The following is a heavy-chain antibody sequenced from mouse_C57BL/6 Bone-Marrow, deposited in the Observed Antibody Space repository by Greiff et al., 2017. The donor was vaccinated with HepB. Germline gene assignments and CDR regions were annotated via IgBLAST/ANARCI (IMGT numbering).Heavy chain of an antibody. D-gene: IGHD2-5*01. J-gene: IGHJ4*01. CDR2: ISDGGSYT. CDR3: ARDVDSNCAMDY. V-gene: IGHV5-4*01. Sequence: EVKLMESGGGLVKPGGSLKLSCAASGFTFSSYAMSWVRQTPEKRLEWVATISDGGSYTYYPDNVKGRFTISRDNAKNNLYLQMSHLKSEDTAMYDCARDVDSNCAMDYWGQGPSVTVSS. CDR1: GFTFSSYA.